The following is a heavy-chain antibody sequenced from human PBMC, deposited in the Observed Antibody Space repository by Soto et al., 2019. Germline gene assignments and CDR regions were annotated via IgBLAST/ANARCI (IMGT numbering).Heavy chain of an antibody. CDR3: AKDPLDNIGGSYRSDTFHI. CDR2: MSSSGDKT. J-gene: IGHJ3*02. CDR1: GFTFSSYA. Sequence: GGSLRLSCAASGFTFSSYAMSWVRQAPGKGLEWVSAMSSSGDKTYFADSVKGRFTISRDNSKNTLYLQMNSLRAEDTAVYYCAKDPLDNIGGSYRSDTFHIGGKGKMVT. V-gene: IGHV3-23*01. D-gene: IGHD3-16*02.